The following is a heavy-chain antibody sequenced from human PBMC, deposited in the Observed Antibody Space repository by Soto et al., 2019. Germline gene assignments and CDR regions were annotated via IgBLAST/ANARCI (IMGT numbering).Heavy chain of an antibody. CDR2: ISSSSSYT. Sequence: GGSLRLSCAASGFTFSDYYMSWIRQAPGKGLEWVSYISSSSSYTNYADSVKGRFTISRDNAKNSLYLQMNSLRAEDTAVYYCARVSGCGGDCFRFDPWGQGTLVTVSS. CDR3: ARVSGCGGDCFRFDP. V-gene: IGHV3-11*06. CDR1: GFTFSDYY. D-gene: IGHD2-21*02. J-gene: IGHJ5*02.